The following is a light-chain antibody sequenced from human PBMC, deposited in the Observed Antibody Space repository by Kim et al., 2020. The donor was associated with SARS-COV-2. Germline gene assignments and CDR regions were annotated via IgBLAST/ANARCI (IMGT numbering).Light chain of an antibody. V-gene: IGKV3D-15*01. CDR2: GAT. J-gene: IGKJ1*01. Sequence: VSPGERATRSCRASQSASNNVAWYYQKPGQAPRLLIYGATTRATGIPAKFSGRGFGTEFTLTITSLQSEDFAVYYCQQYNDWPRTFGQGTKVDIK. CDR1: QSASNN. CDR3: QQYNDWPRT.